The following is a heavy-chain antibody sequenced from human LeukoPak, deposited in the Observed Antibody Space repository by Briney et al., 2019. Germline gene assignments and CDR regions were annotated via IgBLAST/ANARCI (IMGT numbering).Heavy chain of an antibody. V-gene: IGHV1-69*04. CDR1: GGTFSSYA. CDR3: ARAVIVATNSYGMDV. D-gene: IGHD5-12*01. Sequence: SVKVSCMASGGTFSSYAISWVRQAPGQGLEWMGRIIPILGIANYAQKFQGRDTITADKSTSTAYMELSSLRSEDTAVYYCARAVIVATNSYGMDVWGQGTTVTVSS. J-gene: IGHJ6*02. CDR2: IIPILGIA.